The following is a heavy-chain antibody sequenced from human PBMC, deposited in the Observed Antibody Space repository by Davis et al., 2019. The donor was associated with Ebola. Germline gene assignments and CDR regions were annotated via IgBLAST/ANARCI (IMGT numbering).Heavy chain of an antibody. CDR1: GFTFSSYG. J-gene: IGHJ6*02. V-gene: IGHV3-33*08. Sequence: PGGSLRLSCAASGFTFSSYGMHWVRQAPGKGLEWVAVIWYDGSNKYYADSVKGRFTISRDNSKNTLYLQMNSLRAEDTAVYYCARDRDYDFWSGYTPWYYGMDVWGQGTTVTVSS. CDR2: IWYDGSNK. D-gene: IGHD3-3*01. CDR3: ARDRDYDFWSGYTPWYYGMDV.